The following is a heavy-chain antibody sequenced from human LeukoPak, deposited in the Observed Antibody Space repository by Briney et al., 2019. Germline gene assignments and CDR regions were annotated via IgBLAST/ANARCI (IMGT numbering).Heavy chain of an antibody. CDR3: ATSPYYYDSCGYYTYFDY. J-gene: IGHJ4*02. V-gene: IGHV4-34*01. D-gene: IGHD3-22*01. Sequence: SETLSLTCAVYGGSFSGYYWSWILQPPGKGLEWLGEINHSGSTNYNPSLKSRVTISVDTSKNQFSLKLSSVTAADTAVYYCATSPYYYDSCGYYTYFDYWGPGTLVTVSS. CDR2: INHSGST. CDR1: GGSFSGYY.